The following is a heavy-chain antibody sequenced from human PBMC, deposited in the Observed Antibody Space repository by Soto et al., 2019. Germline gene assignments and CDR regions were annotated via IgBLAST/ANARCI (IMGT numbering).Heavy chain of an antibody. CDR3: ATAAIDSSGYYYHGY. J-gene: IGHJ4*02. Sequence: ASVKVSCKVSGYTLTELSMHWVRQAPGKGLEWMGGFDPEDGETIYAQKFQGRVTMTEDTSTDTAYMELSSLRSEDTAVYYCATAAIDSSGYYYHGYWGQGTLVTVSS. CDR1: GYTLTELS. D-gene: IGHD3-22*01. V-gene: IGHV1-24*01. CDR2: FDPEDGET.